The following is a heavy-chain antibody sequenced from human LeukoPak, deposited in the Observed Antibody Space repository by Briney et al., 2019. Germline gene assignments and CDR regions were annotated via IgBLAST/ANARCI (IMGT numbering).Heavy chain of an antibody. CDR3: ARGGGITIFGVVINEDNWFDP. J-gene: IGHJ5*02. D-gene: IGHD3-3*01. CDR2: VGGSADST. V-gene: IGHV3-23*01. Sequence: PGGSLRLSCAASGFTFSSYAMSWVRQAPGKGLEWVSAVGGSADSTFYADSVKGRFTISRDNSKTTLYLQMNSLRAEDTAVYYCARGGGITIFGVVINEDNWFDPWGQGTLVTVSS. CDR1: GFTFSSYA.